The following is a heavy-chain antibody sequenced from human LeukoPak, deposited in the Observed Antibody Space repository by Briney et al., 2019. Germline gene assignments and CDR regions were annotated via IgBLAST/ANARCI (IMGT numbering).Heavy chain of an antibody. V-gene: IGHV4-34*12. CDR2: IIHSGST. J-gene: IGHJ4*02. CDR1: GGSFSGYY. CDR3: ATSLF. Sequence: PSETLSLTCGVYGGSFSGYYWSWIRQPPGKGLEWIGEIIHSGSTNYNPSLKSRVTISVDTSKNQFSLKLSSVTAADTAVYYCATSLFWGQGALVTVSS.